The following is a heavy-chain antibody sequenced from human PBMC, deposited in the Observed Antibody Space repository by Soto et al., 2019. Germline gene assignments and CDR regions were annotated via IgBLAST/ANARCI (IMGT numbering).Heavy chain of an antibody. J-gene: IGHJ6*02. CDR2: IWYDGSNK. V-gene: IGHV3-33*01. D-gene: IGHD2-2*01. CDR1: GFTVSSYG. Sequence: GGSLRLSCAASGFTVSSYGMHWVRQAPGKGLEWVAVIWYDGSNKYYADSVKGRFTISRDNSKNTLYLQMNSLRAEDTAVYYCARVDCSSTSCYPNYYYYGMDVWGQGTTVTVSS. CDR3: ARVDCSSTSCYPNYYYYGMDV.